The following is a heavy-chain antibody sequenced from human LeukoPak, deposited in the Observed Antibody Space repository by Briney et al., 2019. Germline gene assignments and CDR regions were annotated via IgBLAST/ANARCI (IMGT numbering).Heavy chain of an antibody. Sequence: SETLSLTCTVSGGSISGYYWSWMRQSPGKGLEWIGWIYNSGSTSCSPSLRSRVSISMDTSKSQFSLKLSSVTAADTAVYYCASASTYSSSWEGAFDYWGQGALVTVSS. V-gene: IGHV4-59*01. CDR3: ASASTYSSSWEGAFDY. CDR2: IYNSGST. CDR1: GGSISGYY. D-gene: IGHD6-13*01. J-gene: IGHJ4*02.